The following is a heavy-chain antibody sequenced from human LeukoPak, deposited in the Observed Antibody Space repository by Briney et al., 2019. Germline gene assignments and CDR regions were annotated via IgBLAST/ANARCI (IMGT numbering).Heavy chain of an antibody. CDR1: GFTFSSYG. J-gene: IGHJ6*03. V-gene: IGHV3-30*03. D-gene: IGHD6-13*01. CDR3: ARVYTSTWYLGYLHMDV. Sequence: PGGSLRLSCAASGFTFSSYGMRWVRQAPGKGLEWVAVISYDGSNKYYADSVKGRFTISRDIDKKSLYLQMNSLRVEDTAVYYCARVYTSTWYLGYLHMDVWGKGTTVTVSS. CDR2: ISYDGSNK.